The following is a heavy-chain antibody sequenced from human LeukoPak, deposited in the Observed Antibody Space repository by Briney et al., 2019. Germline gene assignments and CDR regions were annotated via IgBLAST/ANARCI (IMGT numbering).Heavy chain of an antibody. V-gene: IGHV3-66*03. J-gene: IGHJ5*02. CDR2: IRDSGEA. CDR1: GFRVSDYY. Sequence: PGGSLRLSCAVSGFRVSDYYMSWVRQAPGKGLEWVGLIRDSGEAFYADFVRGRFAISRDESENTLYLRMNSLRVEDTAVYFCARDRAALRDWDEFDPWGQGTPVIVSS. CDR3: ARDRAALRDWDEFDP. D-gene: IGHD1-1*01.